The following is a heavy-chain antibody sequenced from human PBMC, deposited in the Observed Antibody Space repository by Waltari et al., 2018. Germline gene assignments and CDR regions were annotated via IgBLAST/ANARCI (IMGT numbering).Heavy chain of an antibody. CDR1: GGSISSSSYY. CDR2: IYYSGST. J-gene: IGHJ4*02. Sequence: QLQLQESGPGLVKPSETLSLTCTVSGGSISSSSYYWGWIRQPPGKGLEWIGYIYYSGSTNYNPSLKSRVTISVDTSKNQFSLKLSSVTAADTAVYYCARGSAYFDYWGQGTLVTVSS. D-gene: IGHD2-15*01. V-gene: IGHV4-61*05. CDR3: ARGSAYFDY.